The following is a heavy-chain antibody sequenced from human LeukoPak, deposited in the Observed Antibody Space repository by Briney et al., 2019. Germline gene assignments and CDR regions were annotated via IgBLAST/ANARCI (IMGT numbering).Heavy chain of an antibody. CDR1: GGSFSGYY. CDR3: ARAHGTGRRFDY. CDR2: INDSGST. Sequence: PSETLSLTCAVYGGSFSGYYWSWIRQPPGKGLEWIGEINDSGSTNYNPSLKSRVTISVDTSKNQFSLKLSSVTAADTAVYYCARAHGTGRRFDYWGQGTLVTVSS. V-gene: IGHV4-34*01. J-gene: IGHJ4*02. D-gene: IGHD3-10*01.